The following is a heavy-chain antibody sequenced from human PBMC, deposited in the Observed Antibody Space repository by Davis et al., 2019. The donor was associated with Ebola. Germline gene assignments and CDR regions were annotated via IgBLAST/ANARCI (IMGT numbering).Heavy chain of an antibody. CDR3: ARASTPMAYFDY. CDR1: GGSMRPFY. CDR2: IYFTGTT. V-gene: IGHV4-59*08. Sequence: SETLSLTCTVSGGSMRPFYWSWIRRPPGKGLEWIGYIYFTGTTNYNPSLMSRVTMSIDTSKNQFSLRLTSVTATDTAFYFRARASTPMAYFDYWGQGSLLTVSS. D-gene: IGHD2-2*01. J-gene: IGHJ4*02.